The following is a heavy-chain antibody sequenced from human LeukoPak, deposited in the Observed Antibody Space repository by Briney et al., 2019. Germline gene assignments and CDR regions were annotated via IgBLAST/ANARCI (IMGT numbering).Heavy chain of an antibody. V-gene: IGHV3-23*01. CDR2: ISGSGATT. Sequence: GGSLRLSCAASGFTFSSYAMTWVRQVPGQGLEWVSAISGSGATTYSADSVKGRFTVSRDNSRNTLYLQMNSLRAEDTAVYYCAKGPIVPVADYYFDYWGQGTLVTVSS. CDR3: AKGPIVPVADYYFDY. D-gene: IGHD6-19*01. J-gene: IGHJ4*02. CDR1: GFTFSSYA.